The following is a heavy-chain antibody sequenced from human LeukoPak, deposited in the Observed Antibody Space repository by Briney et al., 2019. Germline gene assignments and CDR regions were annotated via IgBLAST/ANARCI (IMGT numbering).Heavy chain of an antibody. D-gene: IGHD3-9*01. J-gene: IGHJ5*02. Sequence: PSETLSLTCAVYGGSFSGYYWSWIRQPPGKGLEWIGEINHSGSTNYNPSPKSRVTISVDASKNQFSLKLSSVTAADTAVYYCARGGNLRYFDWKHPRRNWFDPWGQGTLVTVSS. V-gene: IGHV4-34*01. CDR3: ARGGNLRYFDWKHPRRNWFDP. CDR2: INHSGST. CDR1: GGSFSGYY.